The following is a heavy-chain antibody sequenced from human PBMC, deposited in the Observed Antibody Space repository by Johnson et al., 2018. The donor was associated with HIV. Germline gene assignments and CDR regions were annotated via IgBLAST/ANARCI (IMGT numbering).Heavy chain of an antibody. J-gene: IGHJ3*02. Sequence: VQLVESGGGVAQPGRSLRLSCTASGFTFDDYAMHWVRQAPGKGLEWVSGISWNSGSIGYADSVKGRFTISRDNAKNSLYLQMNSLRAEDTALYYCAKDAIVVVTAGAFDIWGQGTMVTVSS. D-gene: IGHD2-21*02. V-gene: IGHV3-9*01. CDR1: GFTFDDYA. CDR3: AKDAIVVVTAGAFDI. CDR2: ISWNSGSI.